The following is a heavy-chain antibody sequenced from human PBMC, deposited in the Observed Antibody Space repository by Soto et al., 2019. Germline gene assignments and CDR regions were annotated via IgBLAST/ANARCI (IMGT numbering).Heavy chain of an antibody. CDR2: IYPNTGDT. V-gene: IGHV1-2*02. Sequence: ASVKVSCKTSGYNFIGYYMHWVRQAPGQWLEWMGWIYPNTGDTNYAQKYQGRVIMTRDTSISTAYMEVRRLRSDDTAMYFCARERFLDSDYWGQGTLVTVSS. D-gene: IGHD3-3*01. J-gene: IGHJ4*02. CDR3: ARERFLDSDY. CDR1: GYNFIGYY.